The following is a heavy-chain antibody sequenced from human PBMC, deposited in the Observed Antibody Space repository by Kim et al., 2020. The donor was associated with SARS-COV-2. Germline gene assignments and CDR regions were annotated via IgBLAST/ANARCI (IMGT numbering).Heavy chain of an antibody. D-gene: IGHD3-3*01. CDR1: GGSISSSSYY. J-gene: IGHJ6*02. Sequence: SETLSLTCTVSGGSISSSSYYWGWIRQPPGKGLEWIGSIYYSGSTYYNPSLKSRVTISVDTSKNQFSLKLSSVTAADTAVYYCARPSPYYDFWSGYYDYYYGMDVWGQGTTVTVSS. CDR3: ARPSPYYDFWSGYYDYYYGMDV. V-gene: IGHV4-39*01. CDR2: IYYSGST.